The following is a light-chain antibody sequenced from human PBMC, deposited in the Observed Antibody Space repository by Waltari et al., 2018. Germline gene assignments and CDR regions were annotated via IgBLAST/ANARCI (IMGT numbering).Light chain of an antibody. V-gene: IGKV3-20*01. J-gene: IGKJ1*01. CDR2: EAS. CDR1: ESVSKY. CDR3: QKYVNLPAT. Sequence: CRASESVSKYLAWYQQKPGQAPRLLIYEASTRATGIPDRFSGSGSGTDFSLTISRLEPEDFAVYYCQKYVNLPATFGQGTKVEIK.